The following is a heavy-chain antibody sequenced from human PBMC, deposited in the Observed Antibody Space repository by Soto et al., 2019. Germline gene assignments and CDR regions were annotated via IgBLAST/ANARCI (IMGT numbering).Heavy chain of an antibody. CDR3: ARDGTTVTDNNPNQYYYDYYGMDV. CDR2: IYHSGST. CDR1: GYSITSGYY. J-gene: IGHJ6*02. D-gene: IGHD4-17*01. V-gene: IGHV4-38-2*02. Sequence: SETLSLTCAVSGYSITSGYYWGWIRQPPGKGLEWIGSIYHSGSTYYNPSLKSRVTISVDTSKDQFSLKLSYVTAADTAVYYCARDGTTVTDNNPNQYYYDYYGMDVWGQGTTVTVSS.